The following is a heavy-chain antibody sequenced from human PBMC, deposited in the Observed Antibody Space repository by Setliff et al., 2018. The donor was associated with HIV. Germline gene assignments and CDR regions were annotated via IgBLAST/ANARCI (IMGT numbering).Heavy chain of an antibody. CDR1: GYSISSSHW. CDR2: IYYSGST. Sequence: SETLSLTCAVSGYSISSSHWWGWIRQPPGKGLEWIGYIYYSGSTNYNPSLKSRATMSADTSNNRFSLKLSSVTALDTAVYYCAKTVVGDSYALPNDGFDIWGQGTMVTVSS. CDR3: AKTVVGDSYALPNDGFDI. V-gene: IGHV4-28*06. J-gene: IGHJ3*02. D-gene: IGHD3-16*01.